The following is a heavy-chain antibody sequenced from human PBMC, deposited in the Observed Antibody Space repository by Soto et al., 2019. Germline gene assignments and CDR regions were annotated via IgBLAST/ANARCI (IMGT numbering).Heavy chain of an antibody. CDR2: VYYRGRS. CDR3: VSQRTSVLTQAYFDY. CDR1: GGSVSNSNYY. V-gene: IGHV4-39*01. D-gene: IGHD2-8*01. J-gene: IGHJ4*02. Sequence: SETLSLTCTVSGGSVSNSNYYWGWIRQSPGKGLEWIGSVYYRGRSYSKSSVRSRVTISVDTSKNQFSLNLNSVTASDTAVYFCVSQRTSVLTQAYFDYWGPGALVTVSS.